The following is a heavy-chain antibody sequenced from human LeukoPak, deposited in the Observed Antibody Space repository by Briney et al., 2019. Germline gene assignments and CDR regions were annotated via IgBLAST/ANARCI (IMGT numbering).Heavy chain of an antibody. D-gene: IGHD4-11*01. CDR2: IYHSGIT. J-gene: IGHJ4*02. Sequence: SETLTLTCGVSGYSVSSGYFWAWIRQPPGKGLEWIGNIYHSGITYFNPSLKSRVTMSVDTSKNQFSLKLSSVTGADTALYYCSGGLSYSNRPVFDYWGQGTLVTVSS. CDR3: SGGLSYSNRPVFDY. V-gene: IGHV4-38-2*01. CDR1: GYSVSSGYF.